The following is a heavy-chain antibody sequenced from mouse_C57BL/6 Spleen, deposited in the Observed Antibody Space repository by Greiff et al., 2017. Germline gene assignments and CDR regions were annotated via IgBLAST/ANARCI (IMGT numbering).Heavy chain of an antibody. CDR1: GFNIKDYY. D-gene: IGHD2-3*01. J-gene: IGHJ3*01. CDR2: IDPEDGET. CDR3: ARYDGYYGGFAY. V-gene: IGHV14-2*01. Sequence: VKLQQSGAELVKPGASVKLSCTASGFNIKDYYMHWVKQRTEQGLEWIGRIDPEDGETKYAPNFQGKATITADTSSNTAYLQLSSLTSEDTAVYYCARYDGYYGGFAYWGQVTLVTVSA.